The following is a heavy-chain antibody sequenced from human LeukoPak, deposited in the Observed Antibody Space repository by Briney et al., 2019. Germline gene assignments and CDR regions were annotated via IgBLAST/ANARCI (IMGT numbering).Heavy chain of an antibody. CDR2: ISGSCVDT. V-gene: IGHV3-23*01. CDR3: AMYGAGRITNY. J-gene: IGHJ4*02. CDR1: GFAFSSYA. Sequence: PGGSLRLSCAASGFAFSSYAMSWVRQAPGKGLEWVSGISGSCVDTYYADSVKGRFTISRDNSKNTLYLQMNSLRGDDTAVYYCAMYGAGRITNYWGQGTLVTVSS. D-gene: IGHD3-10*01.